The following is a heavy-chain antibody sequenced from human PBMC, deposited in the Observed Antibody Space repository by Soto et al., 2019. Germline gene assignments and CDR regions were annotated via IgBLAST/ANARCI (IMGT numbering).Heavy chain of an antibody. J-gene: IGHJ4*02. Sequence: GSLRLSCEASGFTFSAYDMHWVRQSPGKGLEWVSGIGRAGDTYYADSVRGRFTTSRDNAKNSVYLQMDSLRAGDTAVYYCARLSTIWTYFDYWGQGSLVTVSS. CDR1: GFTFSAYD. V-gene: IGHV3-13*01. CDR2: IGRAGDT. D-gene: IGHD1-1*01. CDR3: ARLSTIWTYFDY.